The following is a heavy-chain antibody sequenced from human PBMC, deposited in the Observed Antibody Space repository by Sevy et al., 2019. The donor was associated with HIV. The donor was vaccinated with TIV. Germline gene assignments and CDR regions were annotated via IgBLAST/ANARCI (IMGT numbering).Heavy chain of an antibody. CDR3: ARVSMIVVVITDDWGYYFDY. J-gene: IGHJ4*02. V-gene: IGHV4-39*02. D-gene: IGHD3-22*01. CDR1: GGSISSSGYY. Sequence: LLQASETLSLTCTVSGGSISSSGYYWGWIRQPPGKGLEWIGSIYYGGSTYYNPSLKSRITISVDTSKNHFSLKLSSVTAADTAVYYCARVSMIVVVITDDWGYYFDYWGQGTLVTVSS. CDR2: IYYGGST.